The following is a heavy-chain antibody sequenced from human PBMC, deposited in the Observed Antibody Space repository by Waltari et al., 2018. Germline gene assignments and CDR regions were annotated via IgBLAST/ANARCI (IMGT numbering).Heavy chain of an antibody. CDR1: GYSISSGYY. D-gene: IGHD5-12*01. CDR2: IYHSGST. CDR3: AREMATIKAFDI. V-gene: IGHV4-38-2*02. J-gene: IGHJ3*02. Sequence: QVQLRESGPGLVKPSETLSLTCAVSGYSISSGYYWGWIRQPPGKGLEWIGSIYHSGSTYYNPSLKGRVTISVDTSKNQFSLKLSSVTAADTAVYYCAREMATIKAFDIWGQGTMVTVSS.